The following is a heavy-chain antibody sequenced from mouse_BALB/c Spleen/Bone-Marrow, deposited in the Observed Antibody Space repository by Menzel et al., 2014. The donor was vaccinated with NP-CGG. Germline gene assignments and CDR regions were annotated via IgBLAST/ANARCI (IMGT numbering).Heavy chain of an antibody. J-gene: IGHJ3*01. Sequence: EVKLMESGGGLVKPGGSLKLSCAASGFTFSNYAMSWVRQTPEKRLEWVATISSGGSYTYCPDSVKGRITIPRDNAKNTLYLQMSSLRSEDTAMYYCARNDGYFDWGQGTLVTVSA. CDR1: GFTFSNYA. V-gene: IGHV5-9-3*01. CDR2: ISSGGSYT. D-gene: IGHD2-3*01. CDR3: ARNDGYFD.